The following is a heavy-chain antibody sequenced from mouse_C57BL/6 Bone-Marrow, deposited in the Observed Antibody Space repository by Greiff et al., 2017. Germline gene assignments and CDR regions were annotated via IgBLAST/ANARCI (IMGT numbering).Heavy chain of an antibody. CDR2: IDPSDSYT. CDR3: ARSYGDRSSICTMYY. J-gene: IGHJ4*01. V-gene: IGHV1-59*01. Sequence: QVQLQQPGAELVKPGASVKLSCKASGYTFTSYWMSWVKQRPGQGLEWIGVIDPSDSYTIYNQKFKGKATLSVDPSSSTAYMRLSSLTSEDSAVYYCARSYGDRSSICTMYYDDRGTSITV. D-gene: IGHD2-13*01. CDR1: GYTFTSYW.